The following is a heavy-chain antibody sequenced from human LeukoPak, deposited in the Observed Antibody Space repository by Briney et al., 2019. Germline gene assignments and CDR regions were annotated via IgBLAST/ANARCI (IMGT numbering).Heavy chain of an antibody. CDR2: IYSGGST. D-gene: IGHD3-16*01. CDR1: GFTVSSNY. V-gene: IGHV3-53*05. Sequence: GGSLRLSCAASGFTVSSNYMSWVRQAPGKGLEWVSVIYSGGSTYYADSVKGRFTISRDTSKNTLSLQMDSLRPEDTSVYYCVLVMITFGHYFDYWGQGTLVTVPS. CDR3: VLVMITFGHYFDY. J-gene: IGHJ4*02.